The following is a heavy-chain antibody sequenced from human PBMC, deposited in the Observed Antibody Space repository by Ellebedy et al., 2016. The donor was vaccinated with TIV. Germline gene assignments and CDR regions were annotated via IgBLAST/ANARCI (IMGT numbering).Heavy chain of an antibody. D-gene: IGHD6-13*01. CDR1: GYTFTSYY. V-gene: IGHV1-46*01. Sequence: ASVKVSXKASGYTFTSYYMHWVRQAPGQGLEWMGIINPSGGSTSYAQKFQGRVTMTRDTSTSTVYMELSSLRSEDTAVYYCARDGMVPDYYYGMDVWGQGTTVTVSS. J-gene: IGHJ6*02. CDR3: ARDGMVPDYYYGMDV. CDR2: INPSGGST.